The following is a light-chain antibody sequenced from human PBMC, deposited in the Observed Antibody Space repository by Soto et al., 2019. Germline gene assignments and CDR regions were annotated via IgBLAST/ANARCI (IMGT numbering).Light chain of an antibody. V-gene: IGKV3D-15*01. J-gene: IGKJ4*01. CDR3: HQYDYWPFT. Sequence: EIVLTQSPATLSVSPGETVSLSCRASQSVSNKLAWFQQKPGQAPRLLMSATSTRATGIPARFSGSGSGTEFTLTVSSLQSEDFARYFCHQYDYWPFTFGGGTKVDMK. CDR2: ATS. CDR1: QSVSNK.